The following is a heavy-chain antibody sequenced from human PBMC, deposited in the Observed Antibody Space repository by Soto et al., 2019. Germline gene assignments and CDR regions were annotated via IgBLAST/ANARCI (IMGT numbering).Heavy chain of an antibody. CDR3: ARDQERIELLPNYYYGMDV. J-gene: IGHJ6*02. CDR1: GYTFTSYA. Sequence: ASVKVSCKASGYTFTSYAMHWVRQAPGQRLEWMGRINPGSGNTRYAQKFQGRVTMTRDTSTSTAYMELSSLRSEDTAVYYCARDQERIELLPNYYYGMDVWGQGTTVTVSS. D-gene: IGHD1-26*01. V-gene: IGHV1-3*01. CDR2: INPGSGNT.